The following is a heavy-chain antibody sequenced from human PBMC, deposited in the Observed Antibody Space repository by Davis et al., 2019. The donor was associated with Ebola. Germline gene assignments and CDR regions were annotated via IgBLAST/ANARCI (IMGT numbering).Heavy chain of an antibody. V-gene: IGHV1-18*01. CDR2: ISAYNGNT. CDR3: ARDLRWELPYYYYGMDV. J-gene: IGHJ6*02. CDR1: GYTFTSYG. D-gene: IGHD1-26*01. Sequence: ASVKVSCKASGYTFTSYGISWVRQAPGQGLEWMGWISAYNGNTNYAQKLQGRVTMTTDTSTSTAYMELRSLRSDDTAVYYCARDLRWELPYYYYGMDVWGQGTTVTVSS.